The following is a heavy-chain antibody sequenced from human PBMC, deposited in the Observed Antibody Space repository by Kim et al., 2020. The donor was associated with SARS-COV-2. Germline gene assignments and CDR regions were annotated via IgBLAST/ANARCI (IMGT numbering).Heavy chain of an antibody. J-gene: IGHJ6*02. D-gene: IGHD3-3*01. V-gene: IGHV4-31*03. CDR2: IYYSGST. CDR1: GGSISSGGYY. CDR3: AREIPADYDFWSGYYRPITGSHYGMDV. Sequence: SETLSLTCTVSGGSISSGGYYWSWIRQHPGKGLEWIGYIYYSGSTYYNPSLKSRVTISVDTSKNQFSLKLSSVTAADTAVYYCAREIPADYDFWSGYYRPITGSHYGMDVWGQGTTVTVSS.